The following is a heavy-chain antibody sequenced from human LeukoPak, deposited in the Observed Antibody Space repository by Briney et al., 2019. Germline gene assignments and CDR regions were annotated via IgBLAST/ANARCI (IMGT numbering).Heavy chain of an antibody. CDR3: AKEVLDYGDSGGDDY. CDR1: GFTFGSYG. D-gene: IGHD4-17*01. CDR2: IRYDGSNK. J-gene: IGHJ4*02. Sequence: GGSLRLSCAASGFTFGSYGMHWVRQAPGKGLEWVAFIRYDGSNKYYADSVRGRFTISRDNSKNTLYLQMNSLRAEDTAVYYCAKEVLDYGDSGGDDYWGQGTLVTVSS. V-gene: IGHV3-30*02.